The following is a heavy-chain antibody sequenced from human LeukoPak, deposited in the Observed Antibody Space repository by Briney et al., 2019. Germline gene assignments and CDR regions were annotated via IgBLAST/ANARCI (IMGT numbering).Heavy chain of an antibody. D-gene: IGHD3-3*01. Sequence: PSETLSLTCTVSGASISSYYWSWIRQPPGKGLEWIGEINHSGSTNYNPSLKSRVTISVDTSKNQFSLKLSSVTAADTAVYYCARGYYDFWSGYYPGGYYFDYWGQGTLVTVSS. CDR2: INHSGST. CDR3: ARGYYDFWSGYYPGGYYFDY. V-gene: IGHV4-34*01. J-gene: IGHJ4*02. CDR1: GASISSYY.